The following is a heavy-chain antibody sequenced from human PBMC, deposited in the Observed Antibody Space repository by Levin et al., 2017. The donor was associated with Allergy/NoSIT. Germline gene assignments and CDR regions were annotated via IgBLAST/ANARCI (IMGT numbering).Heavy chain of an antibody. D-gene: IGHD6-13*01. J-gene: IGHJ6*02. Sequence: GESLKISCAASGFTFSSYAMSWVRQAPGKGLEWVSAISGSGGSTYYADSVKGRFTISRDNSKNTLYLQMNSLRAEDTAVYYCAKDLVTAAGTSGYGMDVWGQGTTVTVSS. CDR2: ISGSGGST. V-gene: IGHV3-23*01. CDR3: AKDLVTAAGTSGYGMDV. CDR1: GFTFSSYA.